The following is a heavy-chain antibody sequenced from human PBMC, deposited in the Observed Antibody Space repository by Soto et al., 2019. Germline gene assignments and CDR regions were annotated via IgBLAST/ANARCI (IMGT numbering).Heavy chain of an antibody. CDR3: AIPARGEGYSA. CDR1: GFTFRNYW. CDR2: IKQDGSEI. Sequence: EIQLVESGGGLVQPGGSLRLSCAASGFTFRNYWMNWARQAPGKGLEWVANIKQDGSEIYYVDGVKGRFTISRDNAENSLYLQMNSLRAEDTAVYYCAIPARGEGYSAWGQGTLVTVSS. D-gene: IGHD4-4*01. J-gene: IGHJ1*01. V-gene: IGHV3-7*01.